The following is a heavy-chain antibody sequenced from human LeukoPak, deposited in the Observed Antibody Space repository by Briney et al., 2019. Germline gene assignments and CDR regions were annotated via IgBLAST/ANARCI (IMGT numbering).Heavy chain of an antibody. CDR3: ARDIAAAAFDAFDI. V-gene: IGHV4-38-2*02. CDR2: IYHSGST. J-gene: IGHJ3*02. Sequence: PSETLSLTCTVSGYSISSAYYWGWIRQPPGKGLEWIGSIYHSGSTYYNPSLKSRVTISVDTSKNQFSLTLSSVTAADTAVYYCARDIAAAAFDAFDIWGQGTMVTVSS. D-gene: IGHD6-13*01. CDR1: GYSISSAYY.